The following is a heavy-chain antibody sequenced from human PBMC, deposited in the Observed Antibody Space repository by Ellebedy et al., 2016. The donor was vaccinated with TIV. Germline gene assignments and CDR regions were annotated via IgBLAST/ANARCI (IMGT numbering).Heavy chain of an antibody. Sequence: ASVKVSCKASGGTFSSYAISWVRQAPGQGLEWMGWINPNSGGTNYAQKLQGRVTMTTDTSTSTAYMELRSLRSDDAAVYYCARGLLLWFGELYYFDYWGQGTLVTVSS. CDR1: GGTFSSYA. CDR3: ARGLLLWFGELYYFDY. D-gene: IGHD3-10*01. CDR2: INPNSGGT. V-gene: IGHV1-18*01. J-gene: IGHJ4*02.